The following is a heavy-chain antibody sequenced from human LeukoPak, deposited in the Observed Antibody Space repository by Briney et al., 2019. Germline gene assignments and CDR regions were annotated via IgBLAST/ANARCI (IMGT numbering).Heavy chain of an antibody. Sequence: ASVKVSCTASGYTFTSYDINWVRQATGQGLEWMGWMNPNSGNTGYAQKFQGRVTMTRNTSISTAYMELSSPRSEDTAVYYCALMPDIVVVPAAEDAFDIWGQGTMVTVSS. V-gene: IGHV1-8*01. CDR2: MNPNSGNT. D-gene: IGHD2-2*01. CDR3: ALMPDIVVVPAAEDAFDI. J-gene: IGHJ3*02. CDR1: GYTFTSYD.